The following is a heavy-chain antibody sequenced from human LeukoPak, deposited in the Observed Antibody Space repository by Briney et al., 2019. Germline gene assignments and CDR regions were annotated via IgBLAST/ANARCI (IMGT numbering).Heavy chain of an antibody. J-gene: IGHJ6*02. V-gene: IGHV3-9*01. CDR1: GFTFDDYA. CDR3: AKVGATREAYYYYGMDV. CDR2: ISWNSGSI. Sequence: PGGSLRLSCAASGFTFDDYAMRWVRQAPGKGLEWVSGISWNSGSIGYADSVKGRFTISRDNAKNSLYLQMNSLRAEDTALYYCAKVGATREAYYYYGMDVWGQGTTVTVSS. D-gene: IGHD1-26*01.